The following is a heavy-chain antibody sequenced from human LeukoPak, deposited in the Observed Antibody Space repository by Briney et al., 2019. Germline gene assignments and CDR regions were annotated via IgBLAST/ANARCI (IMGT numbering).Heavy chain of an antibody. J-gene: IGHJ4*02. CDR1: GGSFSGYY. CDR2: INHSGST. D-gene: IGHD6-13*01. V-gene: IGHV4-34*01. Sequence: SETLSLTCAVYGGSFSGYYWSWIRQPPGKGLEWIGEINHSGSTNYNPSLKSRVTISVDTSKNQFSLKLSSVTAADTAVYYCARTVRYSSSWYHYWGQGTLVTVSS. CDR3: ARTVRYSSSWYHY.